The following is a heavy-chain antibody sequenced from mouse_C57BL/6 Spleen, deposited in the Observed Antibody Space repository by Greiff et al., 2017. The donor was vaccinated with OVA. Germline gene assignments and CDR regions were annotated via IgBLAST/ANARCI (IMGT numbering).Heavy chain of an antibody. Sequence: QVQLQQPGAELVRPGTSVKLSCKASGYTFTSYWMHWVKQRPGQGLEWIGVIDPSDSYTNYNQKFKGKATLTVDTSSSTAYMQLSSLTSEDSAVYYGARHDYDGAWFAYWGQGTLVTVSA. J-gene: IGHJ3*01. CDR1: GYTFTSYW. V-gene: IGHV1-59*01. D-gene: IGHD2-4*01. CDR3: ARHDYDGAWFAY. CDR2: IDPSDSYT.